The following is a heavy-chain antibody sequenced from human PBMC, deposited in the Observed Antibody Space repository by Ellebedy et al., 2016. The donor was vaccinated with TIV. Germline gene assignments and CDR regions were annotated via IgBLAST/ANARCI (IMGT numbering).Heavy chain of an antibody. CDR2: ISSSSSYI. CDR1: GFTFSSYS. V-gene: IGHV3-21*04. J-gene: IGHJ3*02. CDR3: AKDQRGYSGYDLSSGWYLDAFDI. D-gene: IGHD5-12*01. Sequence: GESLKISXAASGFTFSSYSMNWVRQAPGKGLEWVSSISSSSSYIYYADSVKGRFTISRDNSKNTLYLQMNSLRAEDTAVYYCAKDQRGYSGYDLSSGWYLDAFDIWGQGTMVTVSS.